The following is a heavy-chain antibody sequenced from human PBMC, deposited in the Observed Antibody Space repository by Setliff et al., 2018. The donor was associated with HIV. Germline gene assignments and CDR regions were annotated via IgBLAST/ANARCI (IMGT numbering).Heavy chain of an antibody. J-gene: IGHJ5*02. CDR1: GGTFSSYA. Sequence: GASVKVSCKASGGTFSSYAISWVRQAPGQGLEWMGGVIPIFGTANYAQESQGRVTFTRDTSATTAYMELSSLISEDTAVYYCARGVGSSWFENWGQGTLVTVSS. V-gene: IGHV1-69*05. D-gene: IGHD6-13*01. CDR2: VIPIFGTA. CDR3: ARGVGSSWFEN.